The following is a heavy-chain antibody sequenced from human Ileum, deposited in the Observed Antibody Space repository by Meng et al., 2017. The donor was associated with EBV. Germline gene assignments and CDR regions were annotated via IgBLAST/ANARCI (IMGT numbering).Heavy chain of an antibody. Sequence: QGRLQGPGQRVVKPSGTLSLTCAVSGGSVISNNWWSWVRQPPGKGLEWIGEIFHIGSTNNSPSLKSRVTISVDNSKNQFSLSLTSVTAADTAIYYCAKVSLTGTFYDHWGQGILVTVSS. D-gene: IGHD3-9*01. J-gene: IGHJ4*02. CDR2: IFHIGST. CDR1: GGSVISNNW. V-gene: IGHV4-4*02. CDR3: AKVSLTGTFYDH.